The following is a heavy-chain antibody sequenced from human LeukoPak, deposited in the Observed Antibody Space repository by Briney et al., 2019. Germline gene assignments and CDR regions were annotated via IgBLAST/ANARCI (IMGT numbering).Heavy chain of an antibody. CDR2: TNYSGST. CDR3: ARDRGYCYNTHCYQAFDI. D-gene: IGHD2-2*01. Sequence: PSETLSLTCTVSGGSVSSTTYFWSWIRQPPGKGLEWIASTNYSGSTYYNPSLKSRVTISVDTSENQFSLKLSSVTAADTAVYYCARDRGYCYNTHCYQAFDIWGQGTMVTVSS. CDR1: GGSVSSTTYF. J-gene: IGHJ3*02. V-gene: IGHV4-39*02.